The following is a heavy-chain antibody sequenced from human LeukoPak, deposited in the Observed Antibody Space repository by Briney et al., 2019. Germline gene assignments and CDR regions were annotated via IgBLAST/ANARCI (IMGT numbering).Heavy chain of an antibody. CDR1: GGSISSYY. V-gene: IGHV4-59*01. D-gene: IGHD6-6*01. Sequence: SETLSLTCTVSGGSISSYYWSWIRQPPGKGLEWIGYIYYSGSTNYNPSLKSRVTISVDTSKNQFSLKLSSVTAADTAVYYCARDIGSRRIAAASYYYYMDVWGKGTTVIVSS. CDR2: IYYSGST. J-gene: IGHJ6*03. CDR3: ARDIGSRRIAAASYYYYMDV.